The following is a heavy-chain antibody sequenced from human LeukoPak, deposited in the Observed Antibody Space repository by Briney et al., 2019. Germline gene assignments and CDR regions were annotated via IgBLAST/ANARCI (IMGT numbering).Heavy chain of an antibody. CDR2: MNPNSGNT. J-gene: IGHJ1*01. D-gene: IGHD6-19*01. CDR1: GYTFTSYD. CDR3: AKLSRRSGWSFGYFQH. V-gene: IGHV1-8*01. Sequence: ASVKVSCKASGYTFTSYDINWVRQATGQGLEWMGWMNPNSGNTGYAQKFQGRVTMTRNTSISTAYMELSSLRAEDTAVYYCAKLSRRSGWSFGYFQHWGQGTLVTVSS.